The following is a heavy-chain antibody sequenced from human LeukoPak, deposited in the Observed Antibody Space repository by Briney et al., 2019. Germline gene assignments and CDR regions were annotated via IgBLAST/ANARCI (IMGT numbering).Heavy chain of an antibody. CDR3: AKDWARYRIEGAFDY. Sequence: GGSLRLSCAASGFTFDDYAMHWVRQTPGKGLEWVSLISGDGGSPYYADSVKGRFTISRDNAKNSFYLQMNSLRTEDTALYYCAKDWARYRIEGAFDYWGQGTLLTVSS. J-gene: IGHJ4*02. D-gene: IGHD5-18*01. V-gene: IGHV3-43*02. CDR1: GFTFDDYA. CDR2: ISGDGGSP.